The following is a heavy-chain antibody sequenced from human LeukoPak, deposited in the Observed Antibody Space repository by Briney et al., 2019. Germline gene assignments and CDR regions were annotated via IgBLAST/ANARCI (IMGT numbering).Heavy chain of an antibody. CDR3: AKGSKEVLFTRDHYMDV. D-gene: IGHD3-3*01. Sequence: GGSLRLSCAASGFTFSSYGMHWVRQAPGKGLEWVAFIRYDGTNKYYADSVKGRFTISRDNSKNTLYLQMNSLRAEDTAVYYCAKGSKEVLFTRDHYMDVWGKGTTVTISS. V-gene: IGHV3-30*02. CDR1: GFTFSSYG. J-gene: IGHJ6*03. CDR2: IRYDGTNK.